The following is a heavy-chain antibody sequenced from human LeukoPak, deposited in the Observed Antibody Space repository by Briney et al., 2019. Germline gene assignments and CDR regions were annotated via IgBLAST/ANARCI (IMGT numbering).Heavy chain of an antibody. CDR3: ARLAVVVPAARDYYYMDV. Sequence: SETLSLTCAVYGGSFSGYYWSWIRQPPGKGLEWIGEINHSGSTNYNPSLKSRVTISIDTSKNQFSLKLSSVTAADTAVYYCARLAVVVPAARDYYYMDVWGKGTTVTVSS. V-gene: IGHV4-34*01. D-gene: IGHD2-2*01. CDR2: INHSGST. CDR1: GGSFSGYY. J-gene: IGHJ6*03.